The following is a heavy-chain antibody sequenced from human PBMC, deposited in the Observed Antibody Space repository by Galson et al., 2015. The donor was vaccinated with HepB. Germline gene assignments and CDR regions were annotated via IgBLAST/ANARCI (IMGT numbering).Heavy chain of an antibody. D-gene: IGHD6-13*01. CDR1: GFTFNTYS. CDR3: LKESAEGTWYGAPFDY. V-gene: IGHV3-64D*06. CDR2: ISSNGDST. J-gene: IGHJ4*02. Sequence: SLRLSCAASGFTFNTYSIHWVRQAPVKGLEYVSGISSNGDSTYHADSVKGRFTISRDNSKNTLYLQMSSLRAEDTAIYYCLKESAEGTWYGAPFDYWGQGTLVTVSS.